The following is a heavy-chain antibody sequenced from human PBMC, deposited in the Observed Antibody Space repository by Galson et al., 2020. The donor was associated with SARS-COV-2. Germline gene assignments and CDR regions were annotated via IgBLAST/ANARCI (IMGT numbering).Heavy chain of an antibody. CDR2: ISHDGIKK. J-gene: IGHJ4*02. V-gene: IGHV3-30-3*01. D-gene: IGHD4-4*01. CDR1: GFTFNIYA. Sequence: GGSLRLSCAASGFTFNIYAMNWVRQAPGKGLEWVAVISHDGIKKFYADSVKGRFTISRDTSKNTLYLQMNSLRAEDTAVYYCASERDAYRVLYYFDYWGQGTLVTVSS. CDR3: ASERDAYRVLYYFDY.